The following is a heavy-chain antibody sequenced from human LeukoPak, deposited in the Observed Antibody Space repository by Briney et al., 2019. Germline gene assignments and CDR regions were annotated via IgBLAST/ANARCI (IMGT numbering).Heavy chain of an antibody. Sequence: GGSLRLSCAASGFTFSSYSMNWVRQAPGKGLEWVSSISSSSSYIYYADSVKGRFTISRDNAKNSLYLQMNSLRAEDTAVYYCARDGAGYEYYHGMDVWGQGTTVTVSS. J-gene: IGHJ6*02. CDR2: ISSSSSYI. CDR1: GFTFSSYS. D-gene: IGHD5-12*01. CDR3: ARDGAGYEYYHGMDV. V-gene: IGHV3-21*01.